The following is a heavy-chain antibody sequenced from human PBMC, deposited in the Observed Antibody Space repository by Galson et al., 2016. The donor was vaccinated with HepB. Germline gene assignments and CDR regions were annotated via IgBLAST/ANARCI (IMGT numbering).Heavy chain of an antibody. CDR3: ARGRLNYYGSGNYYPAAFDI. CDR2: IYFRGSS. V-gene: IGHV4-31*02. J-gene: IGHJ3*02. D-gene: IGHD3-10*01. CDR1: SISSGGYY. Sequence: SISSGGYYWSWIRQHPGKGPEWTGYIYFRGSSYYNPSLKSRATISVDTSKNQFSLRLSSVTAADTAVYYCARGRLNYYGSGNYYPAAFDIWGQGTMVAVSS.